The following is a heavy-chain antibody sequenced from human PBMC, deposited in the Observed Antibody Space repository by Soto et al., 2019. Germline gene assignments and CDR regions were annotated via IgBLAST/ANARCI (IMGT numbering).Heavy chain of an antibody. CDR3: ARDRSSSGWQDFDY. J-gene: IGHJ4*02. Sequence: QVQLVESGGGVVQPRRSLRLSCAASGFTFSSYAMHWVRQAPGKGLEWVAVISYDGSNKYYADSVKGRFTISRDNSKNTLYLQLNSLRAEDTAVYYCARDRSSSGWQDFDYWGQGTLVTVSS. CDR1: GFTFSSYA. V-gene: IGHV3-30-3*01. D-gene: IGHD6-19*01. CDR2: ISYDGSNK.